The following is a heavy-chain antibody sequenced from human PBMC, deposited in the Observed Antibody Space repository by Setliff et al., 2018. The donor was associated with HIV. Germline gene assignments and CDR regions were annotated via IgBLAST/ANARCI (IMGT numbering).Heavy chain of an antibody. J-gene: IGHJ4*02. CDR2: ISAYNGNT. V-gene: IGHV1-18*04. Sequence: ASVKVSCKASGFIFTDYQIHWVRQAPGQGLEWMGWISAYNGNTNYAQKLQGRVTMTTDTSTSTAYMELRSLRSDDTAVYYCARDSGQGDYGDYLMTDYWGQGTLVTVSS. CDR3: ARDSGQGDYGDYLMTDY. CDR1: GFIFTDYQ. D-gene: IGHD4-17*01.